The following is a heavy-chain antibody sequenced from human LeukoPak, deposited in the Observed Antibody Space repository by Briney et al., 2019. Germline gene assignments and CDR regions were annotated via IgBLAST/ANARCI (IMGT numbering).Heavy chain of an antibody. V-gene: IGHV4-34*01. CDR2: ISHSGST. J-gene: IGHJ4*02. Sequence: SETLSLTCAVYGGSFSGYYWSWIRQPPGKGLEWIGEISHSGSTNYNPSLKSRVTISVDTSKNQFSLKLSSVTAADTAVYYCASLSVVEDYWGQGTLVTVSS. CDR1: GGSFSGYY. CDR3: ASLSVVEDY. D-gene: IGHD2-15*01.